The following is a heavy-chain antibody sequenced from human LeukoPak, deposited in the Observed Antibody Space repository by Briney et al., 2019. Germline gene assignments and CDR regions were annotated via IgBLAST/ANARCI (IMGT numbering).Heavy chain of an antibody. V-gene: IGHV4-39*01. Sequence: SETLSLTCTVSGGSLSNSSYYWGWIRQPPGKGLEWIGSIYYSGSTYYNPSLKSRVTISVDTSKNQFSLKLSSVTAADTAVYYCARQGRNVVVVPAAKDYDYWGQGTLVTVSS. CDR1: GGSLSNSSYY. CDR3: ARQGRNVVVVPAAKDYDY. J-gene: IGHJ4*02. D-gene: IGHD2-2*01. CDR2: IYYSGST.